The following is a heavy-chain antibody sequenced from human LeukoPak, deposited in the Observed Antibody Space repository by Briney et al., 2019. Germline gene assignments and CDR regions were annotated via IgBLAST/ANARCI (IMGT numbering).Heavy chain of an antibody. V-gene: IGHV4-31*03. CDR2: IYYSGST. D-gene: IGHD4-17*01. Sequence: SQTLSLTCTVSGGSISSGGYYWSWIRQHPWKGLEWIGYIYYSGSTYYNPSLKSRVNISVDTSKNQFSLKLSSVTAADTAVYYCARVGYGDYVHWFDPWGQGTLVTVSS. CDR1: GGSISSGGYY. CDR3: ARVGYGDYVHWFDP. J-gene: IGHJ5*02.